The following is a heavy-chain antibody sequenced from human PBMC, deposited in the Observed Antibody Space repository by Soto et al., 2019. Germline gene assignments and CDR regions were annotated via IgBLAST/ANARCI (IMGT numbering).Heavy chain of an antibody. V-gene: IGHV3-30*18. D-gene: IGHD2-15*01. Sequence: GESLKISCTASGFTFSEYGIHWVRQAPGKGLEWVAVISYGGSHKYYAGSVKGRFTISRDDSKNTVYLQMNSLKTDDTAVYYCAKEMFPRTVLDSSSPWGDFWGRGSLVTVSS. CDR2: ISYGGSHK. CDR3: AKEMFPRTVLDSSSPWGDF. CDR1: GFTFSEYG. J-gene: IGHJ4*02.